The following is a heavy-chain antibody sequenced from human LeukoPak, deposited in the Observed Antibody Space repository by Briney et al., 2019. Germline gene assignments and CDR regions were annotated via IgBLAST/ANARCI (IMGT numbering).Heavy chain of an antibody. CDR3: ARQNNTYHHYNLGWFDP. CDR2: TYYRSKWYN. D-gene: IGHD5-24*01. J-gene: IGHJ5*02. Sequence: SQTLSLTCAIPGDSVSSNSAAWNWIRQSPSRGLEWLGRTYYRSKWYNDYAVSVKSRITINPDTSKNQFSLQLSSVTPEDTAVYYCARQNNTYHHYNLGWFDPWGQGTLVTVSS. CDR1: GDSVSSNSAA. V-gene: IGHV6-1*01.